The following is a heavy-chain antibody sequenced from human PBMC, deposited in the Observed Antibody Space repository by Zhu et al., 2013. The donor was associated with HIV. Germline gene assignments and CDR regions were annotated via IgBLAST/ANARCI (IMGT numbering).Heavy chain of an antibody. J-gene: IGHJ4*02. D-gene: IGHD3-22*01. CDR1: GGTFSSYA. Sequence: QVQLVQSGAEVKKPGSSVKVSCKASGGTFSSYAISWVRQAPGQGLEWMGGIIPIFGTANYAQKFQGRVTITADKSTSTAYMELSSLRSEDTAVYYCARGAPGYYDSSGSFDYWGQGTLVTVSS. CDR3: ARGAPGYYDSSGSFDY. CDR2: IIPIFGTA. V-gene: IGHV1-69*06.